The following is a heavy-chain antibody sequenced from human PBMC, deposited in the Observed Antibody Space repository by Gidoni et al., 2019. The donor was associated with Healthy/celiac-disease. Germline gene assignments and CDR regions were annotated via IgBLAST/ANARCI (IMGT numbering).Heavy chain of an antibody. V-gene: IGHV5-51*01. Sequence: VHLVQSGADVKKPGESLMLSCTGSASSFTSYWIGWVRQLPGKGLEWMGIIYPGDSDTRYSPSFQGQVTISADKSISTAYLQWSSLKASDTAMYYCATVSSPGYSYGRDYWGQGTLVTVSS. CDR2: IYPGDSDT. J-gene: IGHJ4*02. D-gene: IGHD5-18*01. CDR3: ATVSSPGYSYGRDY. CDR1: ASSFTSYW.